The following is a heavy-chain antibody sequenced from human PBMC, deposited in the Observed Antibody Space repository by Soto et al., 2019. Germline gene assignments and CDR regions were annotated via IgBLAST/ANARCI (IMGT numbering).Heavy chain of an antibody. CDR3: VRSGNDYGSYIDY. CDR1: VYSISSGYY. J-gene: IGHJ4*02. CDR2: INHRGNS. D-gene: IGHD4-17*01. Sequence: SETLSLTCDVSVYSISSGYYWAWVRQPPGKGMEWIGSINHRGNSYYNPSLKSRVTISVDTSKNQGSLKVSSVTAADTAVYYCVRSGNDYGSYIDYWGQGTLVTSPQ. V-gene: IGHV4-38-2*01.